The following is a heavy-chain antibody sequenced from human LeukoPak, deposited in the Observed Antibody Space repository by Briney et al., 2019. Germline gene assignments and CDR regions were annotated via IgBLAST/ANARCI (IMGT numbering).Heavy chain of an antibody. V-gene: IGHV4-4*07. CDR2: IYNSGST. D-gene: IGHD3-22*01. J-gene: IGHJ4*02. CDR3: ARAGFHSSPFDY. CDR1: GGSISSYY. Sequence: SDTLSLTCTVSGGSISSYYWSWIRQPAGKGLEWIGRIYNSGSTNYNPSLKSRVTMSVGTSKNQFSLKLSSVTAADTAVYYCARAGFHSSPFDYWGQGILVTVSS.